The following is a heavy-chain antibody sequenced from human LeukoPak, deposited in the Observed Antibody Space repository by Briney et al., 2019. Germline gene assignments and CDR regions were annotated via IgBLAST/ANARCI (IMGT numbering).Heavy chain of an antibody. CDR3: ARATGYRHDAFDI. J-gene: IGHJ3*02. D-gene: IGHD3-9*01. V-gene: IGHV4-39*01. CDR2: IYYSGYT. CDR1: GGSISSSNYY. Sequence: SETLSLTCTVSGGSISSSNYYWGWIRQPPGKGLEWIGSIYYSGYTYYNPSVESRVTISVDTSKNQFSLKLSSVTAADTAVYYCARATGYRHDAFDIWGQGTMVTVSS.